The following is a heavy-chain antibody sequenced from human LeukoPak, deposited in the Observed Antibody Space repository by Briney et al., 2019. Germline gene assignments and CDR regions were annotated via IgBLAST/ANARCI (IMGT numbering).Heavy chain of an antibody. CDR2: IKSKTDGGTT. Sequence: GGSLRLSCAASGFSFSNVWMSWVRQVPGKGLEWVGRIKSKTDGGTTDYAAPVKGRFTISRDDSKNTLYLQMNSLKTEDTAVYYCTTVSKQQLAQTRDYWGQGTLVTVSS. CDR3: TTVSKQQLAQTRDY. V-gene: IGHV3-15*01. J-gene: IGHJ4*02. D-gene: IGHD6-13*01. CDR1: GFSFSNVW.